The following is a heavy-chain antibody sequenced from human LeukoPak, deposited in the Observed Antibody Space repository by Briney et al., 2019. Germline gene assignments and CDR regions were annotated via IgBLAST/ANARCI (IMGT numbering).Heavy chain of an antibody. CDR2: INHSGST. CDR1: GGSFSGYY. Sequence: KPSETLSLTCAVYGGSFSGYYWGWIRQPPGKGLEWIGEINHSGSTNYNPSLKSRVTISVDTSKNQFSLKLSSVTAADTAVYYCARGVSITIFGVVIQYYYYGMDVWGQGTTVTVSS. CDR3: ARGVSITIFGVVIQYYYYGMDV. D-gene: IGHD3-3*01. J-gene: IGHJ6*02. V-gene: IGHV4-34*01.